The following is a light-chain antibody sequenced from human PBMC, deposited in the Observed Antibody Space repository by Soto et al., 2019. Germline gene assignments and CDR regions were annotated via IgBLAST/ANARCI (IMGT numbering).Light chain of an antibody. Sequence: DIQMTQSPSTLSASVGDRVTITCRASQSISSWLAWYQQKPGKAPKVLIYKASTLESGVPSRFSGSGSGTEFTLTINSLQLDDFATYYCQQYNSYSRTFGQGTKVEIK. CDR2: KAS. CDR3: QQYNSYSRT. V-gene: IGKV1-5*03. J-gene: IGKJ1*01. CDR1: QSISSW.